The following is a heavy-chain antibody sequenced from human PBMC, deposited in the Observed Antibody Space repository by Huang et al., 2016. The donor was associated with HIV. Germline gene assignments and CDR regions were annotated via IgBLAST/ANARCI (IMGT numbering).Heavy chain of an antibody. J-gene: IGHJ5*02. CDR1: GGSFSRYY. D-gene: IGHD3-16*01. CDR2: INHVGNT. V-gene: IGHV4-34*01. CDR3: AREVMISFGGPFDP. Sequence: QVQLQQWGAGLLKPSETLSLTCAVDGGSFSRYYWNWIRQSPGKGLEWIGQINHVGNTNYNPSLESRVSMSVDTSKNQFSLKLNSVTGADTAMYYCAREVMISFGGPFDPWGQGTLVTVSS.